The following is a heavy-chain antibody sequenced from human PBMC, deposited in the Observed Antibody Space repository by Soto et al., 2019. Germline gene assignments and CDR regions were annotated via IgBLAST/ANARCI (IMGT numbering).Heavy chain of an antibody. CDR3: ARLGQCSSTGCYGNWFDP. Sequence: SETLSLTCTVSGGSISSYYWSWIRQPPGKGLEWIGYIYYSGSTNYNPSLKSRVTISVDTSKNQFSLKLSSVTAADTAVYYCARLGQCSSTGCYGNWFDPWGQGTLVTVSS. CDR2: IYYSGST. D-gene: IGHD2-2*01. CDR1: GGSISSYY. V-gene: IGHV4-59*08. J-gene: IGHJ5*02.